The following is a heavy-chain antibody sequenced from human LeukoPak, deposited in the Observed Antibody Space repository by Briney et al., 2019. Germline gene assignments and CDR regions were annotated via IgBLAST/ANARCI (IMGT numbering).Heavy chain of an antibody. CDR3: ARAPLFYDILTGYYQALGAFDI. CDR1: GYTFTGYY. J-gene: IGHJ3*02. V-gene: IGHV1-2*02. Sequence: GASVKVSCKASGYTFTGYYMHWVRQAPGQGLEWMGWINPNSGGTNYAQKFQGRVTMTRDTSISTAYMELSRLRSDDTAVYYCARAPLFYDILTGYYQALGAFDIWGQGTMVTVSS. CDR2: INPNSGGT. D-gene: IGHD3-9*01.